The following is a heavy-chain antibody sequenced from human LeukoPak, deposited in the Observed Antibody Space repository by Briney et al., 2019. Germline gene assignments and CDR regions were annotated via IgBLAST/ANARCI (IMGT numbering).Heavy chain of an antibody. D-gene: IGHD2-15*01. J-gene: IGHJ4*02. Sequence: ASVKVSCKASGYTFTSYYMHWVRQAPGQGLEWMGIINPSGGSTSYAQKFQGRVTMTRDTSTSTVYMELSSLRSEDTAVYYCARLVLASCSGGSCSPDYWGQGTLVTVSS. CDR1: GYTFTSYY. CDR3: ARLVLASCSGGSCSPDY. V-gene: IGHV1-46*01. CDR2: INPSGGST.